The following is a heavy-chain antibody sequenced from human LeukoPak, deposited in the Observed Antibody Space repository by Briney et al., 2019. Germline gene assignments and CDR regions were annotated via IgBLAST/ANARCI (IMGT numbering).Heavy chain of an antibody. D-gene: IGHD6-13*01. Sequence: PSETLSLTCTVSGGSISSYYWSWIRQPPGKGLEWIGYIYYSGSTNYNPSLKSRVTISVDTSKNQFSLKLSSVTAADTAVYYCAGQTGYSSSWYLDYWGQGTLVNVSS. CDR2: IYYSGST. V-gene: IGHV4-59*01. CDR1: GGSISSYY. CDR3: AGQTGYSSSWYLDY. J-gene: IGHJ4*02.